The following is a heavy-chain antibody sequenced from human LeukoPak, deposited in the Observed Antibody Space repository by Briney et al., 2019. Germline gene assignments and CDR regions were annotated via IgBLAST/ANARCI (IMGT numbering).Heavy chain of an antibody. J-gene: IGHJ4*02. V-gene: IGHV4/OR15-8*01. D-gene: IGHD3-9*01. CDR1: GGFIINGKW. CDR2: ISHSGSP. CDR3: ARDSIAGYSLSW. Sequence: SETLSLTCGVSGGFIINGKWWSWVRQPPGKGLEWIGEISHSGSPNYNPSLKGRLTISVDTAKNQFSLKLSSVTAADTAVYYCARDSIAGYSLSWWGQGTLVTVSS.